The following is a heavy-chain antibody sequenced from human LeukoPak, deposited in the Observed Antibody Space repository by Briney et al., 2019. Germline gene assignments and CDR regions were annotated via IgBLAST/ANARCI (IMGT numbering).Heavy chain of an antibody. V-gene: IGHV3-48*03. J-gene: IGHJ6*04. CDR1: GFTFSSYE. D-gene: IGHD3-10*02. CDR2: ISSSGSTI. CDR3: AELGITMTGGV. Sequence: GGSLRLSCAASGFTFSSYEMSWVRQAPGKGLEWVSYISSSGSTIYYADSVKGRFTISRDNAKYSLYLQMNSLRAEDTAVYYCAELGITMTGGVWGKGTTVTISS.